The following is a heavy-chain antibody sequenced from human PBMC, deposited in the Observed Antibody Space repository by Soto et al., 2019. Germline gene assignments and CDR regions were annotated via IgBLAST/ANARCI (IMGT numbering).Heavy chain of an antibody. D-gene: IGHD3-10*01. CDR2: IYHSGST. V-gene: IGHV4-30-2*05. Sequence: SETLSLTCAVSGGSISSRAYSWRWIRQPPGKGLEWVGYIYHSGSTYYNPSLKSRVTISVDTSKNQFSLKLSSVTAADTAVYYCARAQGSGSLVLWGRGTLVPVT. CDR1: GGSISSRAYS. J-gene: IGHJ4*02. CDR3: ARAQGSGSLVL.